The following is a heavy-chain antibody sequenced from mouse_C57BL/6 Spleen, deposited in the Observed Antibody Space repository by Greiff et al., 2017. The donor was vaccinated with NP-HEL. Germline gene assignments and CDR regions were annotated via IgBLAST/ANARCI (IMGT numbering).Heavy chain of an antibody. V-gene: IGHV14-1*01. CDR2: IDPEDGDT. CDR3: TYRGGNYFDY. J-gene: IGHJ2*01. CDR1: GFNIKDYY. D-gene: IGHD1-1*01. Sequence: VQLQQPGAELVRPGASVKLSCTASGFNIKDYYMHWVKQRPEQGLEWIGRIDPEDGDTEYAPKFQGKATMTADTSSNTAYLQLSSLTSEDTAVYYCTYRGGNYFDYWGQGTTLTVSS.